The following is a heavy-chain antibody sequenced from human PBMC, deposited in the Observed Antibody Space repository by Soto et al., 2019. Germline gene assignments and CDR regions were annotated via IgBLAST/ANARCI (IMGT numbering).Heavy chain of an antibody. CDR2: ISYDGSDK. Sequence: QVQLVESGGGVGQPGRSLRLSCAASGFTFSPYTMHWVRQTPGKGLEWVAVISYDGSDKNYADSVRGRFTISRDKSKNTLFLQMNSLRVEDTALYYCARGGGFCGADCYKGGIDYWGQGALVTVSS. CDR3: ARGGGFCGADCYKGGIDY. D-gene: IGHD2-21*02. CDR1: GFTFSPYT. V-gene: IGHV3-30-3*01. J-gene: IGHJ4*02.